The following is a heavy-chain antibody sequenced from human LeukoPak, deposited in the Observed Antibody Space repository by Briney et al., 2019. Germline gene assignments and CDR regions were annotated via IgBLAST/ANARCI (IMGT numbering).Heavy chain of an antibody. V-gene: IGHV1-69*05. CDR3: ARGGRIAARRGNWFDP. CDR1: GGTFSSYA. CDR2: IIPIFGTA. Sequence: ASVKVSCKASGGTFSSYAISWVRQAPGQGLEWMGRIIPIFGTANYAQKFQGRVTITTDESTSTAYMELSSLRSEDTAVYYCARGGRIAARRGNWFDPWGQGTLVTVSS. J-gene: IGHJ5*02. D-gene: IGHD6-6*01.